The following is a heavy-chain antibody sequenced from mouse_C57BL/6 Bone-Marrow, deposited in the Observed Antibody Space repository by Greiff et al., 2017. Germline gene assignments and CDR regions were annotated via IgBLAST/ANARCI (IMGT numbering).Heavy chain of an antibody. Sequence: EVQLQQSGGGLVQPGGSLKLSCAASGIDFSRYWMSWVRRAPGKGLEWIGEINPDSSTINYAPSLKDKFIISRDNAKNTLYLQMSKVRSEDTALYYCARPGIYYDYDEGSYWYFDVWGTGTTVTVSS. J-gene: IGHJ1*03. CDR1: GIDFSRYW. V-gene: IGHV4-1*01. CDR2: INPDSSTI. D-gene: IGHD2-4*01. CDR3: ARPGIYYDYDEGSYWYFDV.